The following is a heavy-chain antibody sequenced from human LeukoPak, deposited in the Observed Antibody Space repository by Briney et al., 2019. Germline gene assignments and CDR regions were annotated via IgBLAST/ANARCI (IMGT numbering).Heavy chain of an antibody. CDR1: GGSFSGYY. J-gene: IGHJ3*02. V-gene: IGHV4-34*01. Sequence: SETLSLTCAVYGGSFSGYYWSWIRQPPGKGLEWIGEINHSGSTNYNPSLKSRVTISVDTSKNQFSLKLSSVTAADTAVYYCARDGSGGDAFDIWGQGTMVTVSS. CDR2: INHSGST. CDR3: ARDGSGGDAFDI. D-gene: IGHD1-1*01.